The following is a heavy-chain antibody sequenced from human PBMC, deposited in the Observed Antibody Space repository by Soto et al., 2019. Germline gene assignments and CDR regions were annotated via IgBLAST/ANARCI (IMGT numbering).Heavy chain of an antibody. Sequence: EMQLVESGGNLVQPGRSLRLSCAASGFTFADYAMHWVRQAPGKGLEWVSGINWNSGSIGYADSVKGRFTISRDNSKNSLYLQMNSLRAEDTALYYCAKDMQWRGSYRYFMDVGGQGTTVTVSS. CDR2: INWNSGSI. CDR1: GFTFADYA. V-gene: IGHV3-9*01. CDR3: AKDMQWRGSYRYFMDV. J-gene: IGHJ6*02. D-gene: IGHD1-26*01.